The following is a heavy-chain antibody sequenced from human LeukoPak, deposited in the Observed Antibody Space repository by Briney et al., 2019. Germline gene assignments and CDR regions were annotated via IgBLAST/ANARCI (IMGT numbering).Heavy chain of an antibody. CDR3: ARDVRDSSGYYLRAFDY. CDR2: IHYSGST. D-gene: IGHD3-22*01. J-gene: IGHJ4*02. CDR1: GGSIRSSNNY. Sequence: SETLSLTCTVSGGSIRSSNNYWVWIRQPPGKGLEWIGGIHYSGSTYYYPSLKSRVTISVDTSKNQFSLKLSSVTAADTAVYYCARDVRDSSGYYLRAFDYWGQGTLVTVPS. V-gene: IGHV4-39*07.